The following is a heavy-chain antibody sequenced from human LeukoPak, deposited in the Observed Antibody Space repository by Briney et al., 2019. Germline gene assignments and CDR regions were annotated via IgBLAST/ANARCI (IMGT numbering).Heavy chain of an antibody. CDR3: ARRALNYAYFDR. V-gene: IGHV4-39*01. Sequence: ETLSLTRTVSGGSISSSSYYRGWIRQPPGKGLEWIGSIYYSGSTYYNPSLKSRVTISVDTSKNQFSLTLTSVTAADTAVYYCARRALNYAYFDRWGQGTLVTVSS. J-gene: IGHJ4*02. CDR1: GGSISSSSYY. CDR2: IYYSGST. D-gene: IGHD3-16*01.